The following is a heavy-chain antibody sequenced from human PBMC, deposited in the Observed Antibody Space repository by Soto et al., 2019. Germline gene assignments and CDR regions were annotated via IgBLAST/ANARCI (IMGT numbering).Heavy chain of an antibody. Sequence: GESLKISCKGSGYSFTSYWISWVRQMPGKGLEWMGRIDPSDSYTNYSPSFQGHVTISADKSISTAYLQWSSLKASDTAMYYCARRTWNRQSIYCYYGMDVWGQETTVTVSS. CDR1: GYSFTSYW. V-gene: IGHV5-10-1*01. D-gene: IGHD1-1*01. CDR2: IDPSDSYT. J-gene: IGHJ6*02. CDR3: ARRTWNRQSIYCYYGMDV.